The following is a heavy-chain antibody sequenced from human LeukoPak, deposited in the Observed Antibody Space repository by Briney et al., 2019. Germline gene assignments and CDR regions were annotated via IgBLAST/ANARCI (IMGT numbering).Heavy chain of an antibody. D-gene: IGHD4-17*01. CDR1: GFTLSNAW. CDR3: TANYGDSDY. CDR2: IRSKANSYAT. Sequence: GGSLGLSCAASGFTLSNAWMNWVRQASGKGLEWVGRIRSKANSYATAYAASVKGRFTVSRDDSKNTAYLQMNSLKTEDTAVYYCTANYGDSDYWGQGTLVTVSS. V-gene: IGHV3-73*01. J-gene: IGHJ4*02.